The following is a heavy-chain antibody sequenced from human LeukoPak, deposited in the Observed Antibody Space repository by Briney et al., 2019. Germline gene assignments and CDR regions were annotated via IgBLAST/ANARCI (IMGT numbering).Heavy chain of an antibody. D-gene: IGHD2-21*02. CDR1: GYTFTGYY. V-gene: IGHV1-2*02. CDR2: ISPNSGGT. CDR3: ARGKTTVYCGGDCYAFDY. J-gene: IGHJ4*02. Sequence: SVKVSCKASGYTFTGYYMHWVRQAPGQGLEWMGWISPNSGGTNYAQKFQGRVTMTSDTSISTAYMELSRLRSDDTAVYYCARGKTTVYCGGDCYAFDYWGQGSLVTVSS.